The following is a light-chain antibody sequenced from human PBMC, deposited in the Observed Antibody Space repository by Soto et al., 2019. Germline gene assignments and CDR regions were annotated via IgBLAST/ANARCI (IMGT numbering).Light chain of an antibody. CDR2: YDS. V-gene: IGLV3-21*04. CDR3: QVWDSSSDHYV. Sequence: SSELTQAPSVSVAPGKTARIACGGNNIGSKSVHWYQQKPGQAPVLVIYYDSDRPSGIPERFSGSNSGNTATLTISRVEAADEADYYCQVWDSSSDHYVFGTGTKLTVL. CDR1: NIGSKS. J-gene: IGLJ1*01.